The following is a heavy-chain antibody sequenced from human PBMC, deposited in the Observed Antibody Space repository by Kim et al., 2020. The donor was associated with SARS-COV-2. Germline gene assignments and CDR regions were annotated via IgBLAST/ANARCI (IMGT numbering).Heavy chain of an antibody. CDR3: AIYYYDSSGSLSFDY. J-gene: IGHJ4*02. V-gene: IGHV3-11*04. D-gene: IGHD3-22*01. Sequence: DPLKCRFTISMDNAKTSLYLQLNSLRAEDTAVYYCAIYYYDSSGSLSFDYWGQGTLVTVSS.